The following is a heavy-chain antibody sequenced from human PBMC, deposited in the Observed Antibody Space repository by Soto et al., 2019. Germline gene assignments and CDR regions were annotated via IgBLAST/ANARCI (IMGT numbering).Heavy chain of an antibody. CDR2: IIPMFDIT. CDR1: GGTFSPYT. D-gene: IGHD3-10*01. Sequence: QVQLVQSGAEVKKPGSSVKVSCKASGGTFSPYTITWVRQAPGQGLEWMGRIIPMFDITNYALKFQDRVTITSDRSTSTAYLELRSLSSEDSAVYFCARHWESSIPTWAFGGDWGQGTLVTVSS. J-gene: IGHJ4*02. CDR3: ARHWESSIPTWAFGGD. V-gene: IGHV1-69*02.